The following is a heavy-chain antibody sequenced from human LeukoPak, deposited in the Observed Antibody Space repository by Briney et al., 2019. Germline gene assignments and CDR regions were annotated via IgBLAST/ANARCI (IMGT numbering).Heavy chain of an antibody. CDR2: IYYSGST. V-gene: IGHV4-59*12. CDR3: ARAKSIVGATSTDAFDI. Sequence: PSETLSLTCTVSGGSISSYYWSWIRQPPGKGLEWIGYIYYSGSTNYNPSLKSRVTISVDTSKNQFSLKLSSVTAADTAVYYCARAKSIVGATSTDAFDIWGQGTMVTVSS. CDR1: GGSISSYY. J-gene: IGHJ3*02. D-gene: IGHD1-26*01.